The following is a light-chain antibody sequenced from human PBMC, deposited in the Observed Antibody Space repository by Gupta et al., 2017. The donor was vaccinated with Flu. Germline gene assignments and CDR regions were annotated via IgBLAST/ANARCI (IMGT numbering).Light chain of an antibody. J-gene: IGLJ2*01. CDR1: SGSIATNY. Sequence: NFMLTKPHPVSGSPGKTVTISCARSSGSIATNYVQWHQQRPGSSPTTVIYEDNQRPSGVPDRFAGSIDSSSNSASLTISGLKTEDEADYYCQSDDSINGDVIFGGGTKLTVL. V-gene: IGLV6-57*01. CDR2: EDN. CDR3: QSDDSINGDVI.